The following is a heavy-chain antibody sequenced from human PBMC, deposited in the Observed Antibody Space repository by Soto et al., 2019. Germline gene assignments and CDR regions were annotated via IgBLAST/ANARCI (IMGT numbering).Heavy chain of an antibody. V-gene: IGHV3-21*01. CDR2: ITSSSGQI. CDR3: VRERGLSSFYGMDV. J-gene: IGHJ6*02. D-gene: IGHD3-10*01. Sequence: GWSLRLSCEASGFTLTTYTMNWVRQASGKGLEWVSSITSSSGQIYYADSVKGRLTIYRDNARNSLSLQMSGLGAEDTAVYYCVRERGLSSFYGMDVWGQGTTVTVSS. CDR1: GFTLTTYT.